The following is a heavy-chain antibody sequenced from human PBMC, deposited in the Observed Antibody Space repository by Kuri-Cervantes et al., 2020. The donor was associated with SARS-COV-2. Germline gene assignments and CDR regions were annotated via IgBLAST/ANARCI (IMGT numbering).Heavy chain of an antibody. CDR3: TRTRIAARPYYFDY. CDR2: IRSKAYGGTT. Sequence: GESLKISCTASGFTFGDYAMSWVRQAPGKGLEWVGFIRSKAYGGTTEYAASVKGRFTISRDDSKSIAYLQMNSLKTEDTAVYYCTRTRIAARPYYFDYWGQGTLVTVSS. J-gene: IGHJ4*02. V-gene: IGHV3-49*04. CDR1: GFTFGDYA. D-gene: IGHD6-6*01.